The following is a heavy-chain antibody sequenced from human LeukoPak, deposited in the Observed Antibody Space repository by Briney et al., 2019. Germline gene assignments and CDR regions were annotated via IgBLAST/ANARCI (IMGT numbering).Heavy chain of an antibody. V-gene: IGHV3-23*01. CDR1: GFRFSIYD. CDR2: LRGVGTST. CDR3: VKKGQADDDGKPD. Sequence: PGESLRLSCAASGFRFSIYDLHWVRQAPGRGLESVATVLRGVGTSTHYADSVKGRFTISRDNSKSTVYLQMNNLRADDTAVYYCVKKGQADDDGKPDWGQGTLVTVSS. J-gene: IGHJ4*02. D-gene: IGHD1-1*01.